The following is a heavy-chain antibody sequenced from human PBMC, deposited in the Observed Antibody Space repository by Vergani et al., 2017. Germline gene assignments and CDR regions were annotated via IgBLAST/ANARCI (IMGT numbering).Heavy chain of an antibody. D-gene: IGHD1-26*01. CDR3: ARPKWELLGGMAFDY. J-gene: IGHJ4*02. V-gene: IGHV4-39*01. CDR1: GGSISSSSYY. Sequence: QLQLQESGPGLVKPSETLSLTCTVSGGSISSSSYYWGWIRQPPGKGLEWIGSIYYSGSTYYNPSLKSRVTISVDTSKNQCSLKLSSVTAADTAVYYCARPKWELLGGMAFDYWGQGTLVTVSS. CDR2: IYYSGST.